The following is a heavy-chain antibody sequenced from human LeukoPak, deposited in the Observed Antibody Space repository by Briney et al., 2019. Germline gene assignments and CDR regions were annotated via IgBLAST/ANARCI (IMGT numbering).Heavy chain of an antibody. CDR2: ISSSSSTI. J-gene: IGHJ4*02. CDR3: ASGETYLYGDYLFDY. V-gene: IGHV3-48*04. CDR1: GFTFSSYS. Sequence: GGSLRLSCAASGFTFSSYSMNRVRQAPGKGLEWVSYISSSSSTIYYADSVKGRFTISRDNAKNSLYLQMDSLRAEDTAVYYCASGETYLYGDYLFDYWGQGTLVTVSS. D-gene: IGHD4-17*01.